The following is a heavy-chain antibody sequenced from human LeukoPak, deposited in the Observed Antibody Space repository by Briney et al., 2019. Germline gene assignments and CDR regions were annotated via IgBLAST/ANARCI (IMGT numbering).Heavy chain of an antibody. CDR3: AVGIAFDI. V-gene: IGHV3-7*01. CDR2: IKQDGSEK. J-gene: IGHJ3*02. Sequence: GGSLRLSCAASGFTFSSYWISWVRQAPGKGLEWVANIKQDGSEKYYVDSVKGRFTISRDNAKNSLYLQMNSLRAEDTAVYYCAVGIAFDIWGQGTMVTVSS. D-gene: IGHD1-14*01. CDR1: GFTFSSYW.